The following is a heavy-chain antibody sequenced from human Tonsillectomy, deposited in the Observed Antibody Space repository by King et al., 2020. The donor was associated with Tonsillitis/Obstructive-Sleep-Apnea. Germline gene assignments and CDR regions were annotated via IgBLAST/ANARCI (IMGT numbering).Heavy chain of an antibody. CDR3: AKALGGVLFRITCYKGAFDI. CDR2: ISGDGGST. D-gene: IGHD3-16*01. Sequence: VQLVESGGGVVQPGGSLRLSCAASGFTFDDYAMHWVRQAPGKGLEWVSLISGDGGSTYYADSVKGRFTISRDNSKNSLYLQMNSLRTEDTALYYCAKALGGVLFRITCYKGAFDIWGQGTMVTVSS. J-gene: IGHJ3*02. CDR1: GFTFDDYA. V-gene: IGHV3-43*02.